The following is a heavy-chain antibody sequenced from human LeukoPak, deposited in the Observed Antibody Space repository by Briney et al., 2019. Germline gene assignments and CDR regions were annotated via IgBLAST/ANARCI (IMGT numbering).Heavy chain of an antibody. Sequence: ASVKVSCKASGYTFTAFYLHWVRQAPGQGLEWMGIINPNLATAAYAQNFKGSVTMTSDTSTSTVYLELNSLKSEDTAVYYCARDRKGALNYGMDVWGQGTTVTVSS. CDR2: INPNLATA. V-gene: IGHV1-46*01. CDR1: GYTFTAFY. J-gene: IGHJ6*02. CDR3: ARDRKGALNYGMDV.